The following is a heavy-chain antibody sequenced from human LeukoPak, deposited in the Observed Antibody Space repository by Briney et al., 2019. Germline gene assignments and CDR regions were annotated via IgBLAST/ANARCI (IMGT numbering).Heavy chain of an antibody. CDR2: IPYDGSNK. V-gene: IGHV3-30-3*01. Sequence: GGSLRLSCAASGFTFSSYAMTWVRQAPGKGLEWVAVIPYDGSNKYYADSVKGRFTISRDNSKNTLYLQMNSLRAEDTAVYYCAQGVYFDYWGQGTLVTVSS. CDR3: AQGVYFDY. J-gene: IGHJ4*02. CDR1: GFTFSSYA. D-gene: IGHD3-16*01.